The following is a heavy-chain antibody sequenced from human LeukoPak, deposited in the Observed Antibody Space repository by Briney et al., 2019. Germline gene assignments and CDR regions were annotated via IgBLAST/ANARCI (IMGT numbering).Heavy chain of an antibody. V-gene: IGHV3-74*01. D-gene: IGHD2-2*01. CDR2: INTDGSST. CDR1: GFTFSSYW. CDR3: ARGGEQDIVVVPAASRKHFDH. Sequence: GGSLRLSCAASGFTFSSYWMRWVRQAPGKGLVWVSRINTDGSSTSYADSVKGRFTISRDNAKNTLYLQMNSLRAEDTAVYYCARGGEQDIVVVPAASRKHFDHWGQGTLVTVSS. J-gene: IGHJ5*02.